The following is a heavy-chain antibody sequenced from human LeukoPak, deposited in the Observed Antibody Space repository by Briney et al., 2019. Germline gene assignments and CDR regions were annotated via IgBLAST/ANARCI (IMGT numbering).Heavy chain of an antibody. J-gene: IGHJ6*03. V-gene: IGHV1-69*13. CDR1: GGTFSSYA. Sequence: GASVKVSCKASGGTFSSYAISWVRQASGQGLEWMGGIIPIFGTANYAQKFQGRVTITADESTSTAYMELSSLRSEDTAVYYCARVPVVVPAAIKSPYYYYYMDVWGKGTTVTISS. CDR2: IIPIFGTA. CDR3: ARVPVVVPAAIKSPYYYYYMDV. D-gene: IGHD2-2*01.